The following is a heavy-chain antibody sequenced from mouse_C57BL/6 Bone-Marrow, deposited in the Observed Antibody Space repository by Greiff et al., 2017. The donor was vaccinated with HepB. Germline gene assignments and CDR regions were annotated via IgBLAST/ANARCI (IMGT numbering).Heavy chain of an antibody. CDR1: GYTFTSYG. D-gene: IGHD1-1*01. CDR3: ARLGYYGSSSYWYFDV. J-gene: IGHJ1*03. Sequence: VKLVESGAELARPGASVKLSCKASGYTFTSYGISWVKQRTGQGLEWIGEIYPRSGNTYYNEKFKGKATLTADKSSSTAYMELRSLTSEDSAVYFCARLGYYGSSSYWYFDVWGTGTTVTVSS. V-gene: IGHV1-81*01. CDR2: IYPRSGNT.